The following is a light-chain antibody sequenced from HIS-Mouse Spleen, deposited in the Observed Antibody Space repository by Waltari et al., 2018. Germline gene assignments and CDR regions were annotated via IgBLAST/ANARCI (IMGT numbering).Light chain of an antibody. J-gene: IGLJ3*02. CDR1: SRAVGGYNY. V-gene: IGLV2-14*01. CDR2: EVS. CDR3: SSYTSSSSWV. Sequence: QSALTQPASVSGSPGQSLTISCTGTSRAVGGYNYVSWYQQHPGKAPKLMIYEVSNRPSGVSNRFSGSKSGNTASLTISGLQAEDEADYYCSSYTSSSSWVFGGGTKLTVL.